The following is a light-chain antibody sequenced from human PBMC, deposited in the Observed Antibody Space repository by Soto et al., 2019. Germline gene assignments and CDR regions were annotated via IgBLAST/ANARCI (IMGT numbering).Light chain of an antibody. CDR3: QQYGYSPPWP. Sequence: EIVLTQSPATLSLSPGERATLSCRASQSISSTYLAWYHQRPGQAPRLLIYDASTRATGIPDRFSGTGSGTDFTLTISGLEPEDLGVYFCQQYGYSPPWPLGQGTKVEI. J-gene: IGKJ1*01. V-gene: IGKV3-20*01. CDR2: DAS. CDR1: QSISSTY.